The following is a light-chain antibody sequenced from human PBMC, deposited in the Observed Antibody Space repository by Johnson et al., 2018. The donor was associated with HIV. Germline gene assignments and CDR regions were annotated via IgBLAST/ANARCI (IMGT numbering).Light chain of an antibody. CDR1: SSNIGNNY. Sequence: QSVLTQPPSVSAAPGQKVTISCSGSSSNIGNNYVSWYQQLPGTAPKLLIYENNKRPSGIPDRFSGSKSGTSATLGITGLQTGDEADYYCGTWDSRLSGGHGLGTGTKVTVL. CDR3: GTWDSRLSGGHG. J-gene: IGLJ1*01. V-gene: IGLV1-51*02. CDR2: ENN.